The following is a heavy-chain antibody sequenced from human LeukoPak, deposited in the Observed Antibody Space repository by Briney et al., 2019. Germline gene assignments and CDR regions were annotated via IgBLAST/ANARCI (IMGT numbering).Heavy chain of an antibody. D-gene: IGHD1/OR15-1a*01. V-gene: IGHV4-39*07. CDR2: IYYAGST. J-gene: IGHJ3*02. CDR3: VRGNTATDAFDI. Sequence: SETLSLTCTVSGGSISSGSYYWGWIRQPPGKGLECIGTIYYAGSTFYNPSLKSRVTISVDTSKNQFSLKLSSVTAADTAVYYCVRGNTATDAFDIWGQGTMVTVFS. CDR1: GGSISSGSYY.